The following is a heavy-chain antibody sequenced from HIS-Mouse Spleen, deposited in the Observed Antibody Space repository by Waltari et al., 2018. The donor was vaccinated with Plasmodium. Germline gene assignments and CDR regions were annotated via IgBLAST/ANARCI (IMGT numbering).Heavy chain of an antibody. V-gene: IGHV4-34*01. D-gene: IGHD6-19*01. J-gene: IGHJ4*02. Sequence: QVQLQQWGAGLLKPSETLSLPCAVYGGSFSGYYWSWIRQPPGKGLEWIGESNHSGSTNYNPSLKSRVTISVDTSKNQFSLKLSSVTAADTAVYYCARGPGYSSGWYYFDYWGQGTLVTVSS. CDR3: ARGPGYSSGWYYFDY. CDR1: GGSFSGYY. CDR2: SNHSGST.